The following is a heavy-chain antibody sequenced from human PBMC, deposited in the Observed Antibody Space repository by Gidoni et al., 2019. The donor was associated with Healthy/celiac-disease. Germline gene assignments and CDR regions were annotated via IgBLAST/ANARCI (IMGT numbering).Heavy chain of an antibody. D-gene: IGHD3-9*01. CDR2: INHSCST. J-gene: IGHJ4*02. V-gene: IGHV4-34*01. CDR3: ASLTIDY. Sequence: LHSPGKGREWIGEINHSCSTTYTPSLKSRVTISVDTSKNQFSLKLSSVTAADTAVYYCASLTIDYWGQGTLVTVSS.